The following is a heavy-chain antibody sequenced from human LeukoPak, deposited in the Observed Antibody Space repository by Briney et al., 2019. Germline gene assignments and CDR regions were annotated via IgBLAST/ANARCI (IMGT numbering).Heavy chain of an antibody. J-gene: IGHJ4*02. D-gene: IGHD6-19*01. CDR2: ISGDNGDT. CDR1: GYTFTSYG. Sequence: ASVKVSCKASGYTFTSYGISWVRQAPGQGLEWMGWISGDNGDTNYAQKLQGRVTMTRDTSISTAYMELSRLRSDDTAVYYCARGGIAVAGPLLDYWGQGTLVTVSS. CDR3: ARGGIAVAGPLLDY. V-gene: IGHV1-18*01.